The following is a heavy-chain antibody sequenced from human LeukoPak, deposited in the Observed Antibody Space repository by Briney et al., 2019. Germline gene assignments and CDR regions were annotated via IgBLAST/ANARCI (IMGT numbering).Heavy chain of an antibody. CDR1: GGTFIIYA. V-gene: IGHV1-69*05. CDR3: ARGTVVVPAAIGWFDP. D-gene: IGHD2-2*02. J-gene: IGHJ5*02. CDR2: IIPIFGTA. Sequence: GASVNVSFKASGGTFIIYAISWVRQAPGQGREWMGGIIPIFGTANYAQKFQGRVTITTDESTSTAYMELSSLRSEDTAVYYCARGTVVVPAAIGWFDPWGQGTLVTVSS.